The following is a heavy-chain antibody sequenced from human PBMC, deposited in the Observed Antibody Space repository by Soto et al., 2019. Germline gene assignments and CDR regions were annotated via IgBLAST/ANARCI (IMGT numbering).Heavy chain of an antibody. J-gene: IGHJ6*02. Sequence: ASVKVSCKAPADTFTSYYIHWVRQAPGHGLEWMGIINPNGGSTRFAQTFQGRVTMTRDTSTSTVYMELSSLRSEDTAVYYCARDASQYYDILTGYPSLYYYYGMDVWGQGTTVTVSS. CDR2: INPNGGST. CDR3: ARDASQYYDILTGYPSLYYYYGMDV. V-gene: IGHV1-46*01. D-gene: IGHD3-9*01. CDR1: ADTFTSYY.